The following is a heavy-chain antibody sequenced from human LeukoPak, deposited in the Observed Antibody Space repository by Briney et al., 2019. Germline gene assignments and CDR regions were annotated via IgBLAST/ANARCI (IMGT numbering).Heavy chain of an antibody. CDR2: LSSGGTT. J-gene: IGHJ3*01. CDR3: ARGGDIVGATRSAFDF. D-gene: IGHD1-26*01. V-gene: IGHV3-53*01. CDR1: GLTVNSNY. Sequence: PGGSLRLFCAPSGLTVNSNYKIWARQPPGKGLEWVSVLSSGGTTYYADSVKGRFTISRDTSKNTLYLQMNSLRAEDTAIYYCARGGDIVGATRSAFDFWGQGTMVTVSS.